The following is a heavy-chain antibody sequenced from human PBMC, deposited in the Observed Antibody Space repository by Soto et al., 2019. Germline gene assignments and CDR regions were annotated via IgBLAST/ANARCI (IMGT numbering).Heavy chain of an antibody. D-gene: IGHD3-22*01. J-gene: IGHJ4*02. CDR1: GFTFSSYA. Sequence: EVQLLESGGDLVQPGGSLRLSCAASGFTFSSYAMTWVRQAPGKGLEWVSAISGSAGDTYYADSVKGRFTIYSDTSKRTLHLQMNSLRAEDTAVYYCAKVADIESNSGYGNWGQGTLVTVSS. V-gene: IGHV3-23*01. CDR3: AKVADIESNSGYGN. CDR2: ISGSAGDT.